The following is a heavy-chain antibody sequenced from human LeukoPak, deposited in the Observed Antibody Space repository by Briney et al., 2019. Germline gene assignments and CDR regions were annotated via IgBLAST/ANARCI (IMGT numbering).Heavy chain of an antibody. D-gene: IGHD1-26*01. V-gene: IGHV4-39*02. CDR3: AGTVGTHRFAY. CDR1: GGSISSRSYY. J-gene: IGHJ4*02. Sequence: ETLSLTCPVSGGSISSRSYYWGWIRQPPGKELEWIGSIYYSGETHYNPSLHSRVVMSVDTSNNHFSLKLTSVTAPDTAVYYCAGTVGTHRFAYWSQASLATLSS. CDR2: IYYSGET.